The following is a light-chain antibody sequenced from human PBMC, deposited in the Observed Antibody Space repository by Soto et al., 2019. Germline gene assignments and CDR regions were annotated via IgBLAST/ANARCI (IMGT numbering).Light chain of an antibody. CDR1: HSVNSSS. Sequence: EIVLTLAPAQPSLSPGARATLSCLDSHSVNSSSLAWYQQKPGQAPRLLIYGASSRATGIPDRFSGSGSGTDFTLTISRLEPEDFAVYYCQQYSNWPLTFGGGTKVDIK. CDR2: GAS. V-gene: IGKV3-20*01. J-gene: IGKJ4*01. CDR3: QQYSNWPLT.